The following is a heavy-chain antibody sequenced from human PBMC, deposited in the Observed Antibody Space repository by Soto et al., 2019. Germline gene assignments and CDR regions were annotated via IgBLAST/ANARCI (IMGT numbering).Heavy chain of an antibody. J-gene: IGHJ4*02. Sequence: QVQLVESGGGLVKPGGSLRLSCAASGFTFSDYYMSWIRHAPGKGLEWVSYISSSGSTIYYADSVKGRFTISRDNAKNSLYLKMNSLIAEDTAVYYCERIKSGITIFGVVIPPLDYWGQGTLVTVSS. CDR2: ISSSGSTI. CDR3: ERIKSGITIFGVVIPPLDY. CDR1: GFTFSDYY. V-gene: IGHV3-11*01. D-gene: IGHD3-3*01.